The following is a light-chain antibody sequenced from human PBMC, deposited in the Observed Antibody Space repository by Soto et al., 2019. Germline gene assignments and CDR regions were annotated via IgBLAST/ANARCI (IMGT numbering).Light chain of an antibody. CDR3: SSYTTSSSLV. CDR2: NVA. J-gene: IGLJ2*01. V-gene: IGLV2-14*03. CDR1: SSDIGAYNY. Sequence: QSALTQPASVSGSPGQSITISCTGTSSDIGAYNYVSWYQQHPGKAPKLMTYNVAYRPSGVSSRFSASKSANTASLTISGLLPEDEADYYCSSYTTSSSLVFGGGTKVTVL.